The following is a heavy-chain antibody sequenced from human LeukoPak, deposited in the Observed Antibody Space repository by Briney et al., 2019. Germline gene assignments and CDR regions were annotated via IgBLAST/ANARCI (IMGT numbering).Heavy chain of an antibody. V-gene: IGHV3-23*01. Sequence: HAGGSLRLSCAASGFTFSSYAMSWVRQAPGKGLEWVSAISGSGGSTYYADSVKGRLTISRDNSKNTLYLQMNSLRAEDTAVYYCAKRDNSGYDLGIGYVDYWGQGTLVTVSS. J-gene: IGHJ4*02. D-gene: IGHD5-12*01. CDR2: ISGSGGST. CDR3: AKRDNSGYDLGIGYVDY. CDR1: GFTFSSYA.